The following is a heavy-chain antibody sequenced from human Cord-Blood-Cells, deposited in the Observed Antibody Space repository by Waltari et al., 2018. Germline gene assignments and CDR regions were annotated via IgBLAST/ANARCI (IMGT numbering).Heavy chain of an antibody. D-gene: IGHD3-10*01. Sequence: QVQLVQSGAEVKKPGASVKVSCKASGYTFTGYYMHWVRQAPGQGLEWMGWINPNSGGTNYAQKFQGWVTMTRDTSISTAYMELSRLRSDDTAVYYCARDRLHGSGSYYFDYWGQGTLVTVSS. CDR2: INPNSGGT. V-gene: IGHV1-2*04. J-gene: IGHJ4*02. CDR1: GYTFTGYY. CDR3: ARDRLHGSGSYYFDY.